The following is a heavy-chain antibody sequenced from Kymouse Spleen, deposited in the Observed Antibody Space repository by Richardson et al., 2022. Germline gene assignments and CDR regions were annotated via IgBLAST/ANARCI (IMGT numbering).Heavy chain of an antibody. CDR1: GFTFSSYG. CDR3: AKILLWFGEPNYFDY. V-gene: IGHV3-30*18. Sequence: QVQLVESGGGVVQPGRSLRLSCAASGFTFSSYGMHWVRQAPGKGLEWVAVISYDGSNKYYADSVKGRFTISRDNSKNTLYLQMNSLRAEDTAVYYCAKILLWFGEPNYFDYWGQGTLVTVSS. D-gene: IGHD3-10*01. CDR2: ISYDGSNK. J-gene: IGHJ4*02.